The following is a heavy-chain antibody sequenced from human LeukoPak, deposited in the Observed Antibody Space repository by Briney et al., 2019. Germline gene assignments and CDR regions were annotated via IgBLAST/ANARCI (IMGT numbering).Heavy chain of an antibody. J-gene: IGHJ6*02. Sequence: SETLSLTCAVSGGSISSGGYSWSWIRQPPGKGLEWLGYIYHSGSTYYNPSLKSRVTISVDRSKNQFSLKLSSVTAADTAVYYCARGPPRSYYYYGMDVWGQGTTVTVSS. CDR3: ARGPPRSYYYYGMDV. CDR1: GGSISSGGYS. CDR2: IYHSGST. V-gene: IGHV4-30-2*01.